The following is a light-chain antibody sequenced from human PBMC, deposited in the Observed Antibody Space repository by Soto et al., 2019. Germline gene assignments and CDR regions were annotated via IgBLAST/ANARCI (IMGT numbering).Light chain of an antibody. V-gene: IGLV1-51*01. J-gene: IGLJ2*01. CDR2: DNY. CDR1: SCNIGNNY. CDR3: ATWDSSLSAVV. Sequence: QSVLTQPPSVSATPGQKVTISCSGSSCNIGNNYVSWYQQFPGAAPKLLIYDNYWRPSGIPDRFSASKSGTSATLGITGLQTGVEADYYCATWDSSLSAVVVGAGTKLTVL.